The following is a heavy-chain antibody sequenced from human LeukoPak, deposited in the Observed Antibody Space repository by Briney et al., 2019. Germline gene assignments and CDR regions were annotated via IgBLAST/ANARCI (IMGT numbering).Heavy chain of an antibody. J-gene: IGHJ3*02. D-gene: IGHD6-19*01. Sequence: ASVKVSCKVSGYTLTELSMHWVRQAPGKGLEWMGGFDPEDGETIYAQKFQGRVTTTEDTSTDTAYMELSSLRSEDTAVYYCATVQLGIAVAGFDAFDIWGQGTMVTVSS. CDR3: ATVQLGIAVAGFDAFDI. CDR1: GYTLTELS. CDR2: FDPEDGET. V-gene: IGHV1-24*01.